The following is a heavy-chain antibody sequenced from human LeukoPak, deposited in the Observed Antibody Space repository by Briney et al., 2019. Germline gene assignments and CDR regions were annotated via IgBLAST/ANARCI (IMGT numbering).Heavy chain of an antibody. V-gene: IGHV3-30*18. Sequence: PGRSLRLSCAASGFTFSSYGMHWVRQAPGKGLEWVAAISYDGSNKYYADSVKGRFTISRDNSKNTLYLQMNSLRAEDTAVYYCAKSPRGSGGSFFDYWGQGTLVTVSS. CDR2: ISYDGSNK. CDR3: AKSPRGSGGSFFDY. CDR1: GFTFSSYG. J-gene: IGHJ4*02. D-gene: IGHD3-10*01.